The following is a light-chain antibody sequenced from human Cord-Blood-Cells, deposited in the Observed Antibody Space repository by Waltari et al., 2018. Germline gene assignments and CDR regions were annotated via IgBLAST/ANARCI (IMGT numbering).Light chain of an antibody. CDR2: WAS. J-gene: IGKJ2*01. CDR3: QQYYSTPYT. V-gene: IGKV4-1*01. CDR1: QSVLYSSNNKNY. Sequence: DIVMTQSPDSLAVSLGEWATINCKSSQSVLYSSNNKNYFAWYQQKPGQPPKLLIYWASTRESGVPDRFSGSGSGTDFTLTISSLQAEDVAVYYCQQYYSTPYTFGQGTKLEIK.